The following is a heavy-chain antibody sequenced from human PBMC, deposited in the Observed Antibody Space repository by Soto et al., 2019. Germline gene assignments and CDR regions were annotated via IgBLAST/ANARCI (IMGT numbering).Heavy chain of an antibody. V-gene: IGHV4-39*01. J-gene: IGHJ4*02. Sequence: SETLSLTCTVSGDSISSSTDYWGWIRQPPGKGLEWIGSINYSGSTYYNPSLKRRVTMSVDTSKNQFSLKLSPVTAADTAMYYCARRMTGSYSDYWGQGTLVTVSS. CDR1: GDSISSSTDY. CDR3: ARRMTGSYSDY. D-gene: IGHD3-9*01. CDR2: INYSGST.